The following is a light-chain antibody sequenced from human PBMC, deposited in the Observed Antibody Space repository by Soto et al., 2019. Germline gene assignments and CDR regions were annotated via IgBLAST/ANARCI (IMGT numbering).Light chain of an antibody. CDR3: QQYDNLPLT. CDR2: DAS. J-gene: IGKJ4*01. CDR1: QDISNY. Sequence: DIQMTQSPSSLSASVGERVTITCQASQDISNYLNWYQQKPGKAPKLLIYDASTLETGVPSRFSGSGSGTDFTFTISSLQAEDIATYYCQQYDNLPLTFGGGTKVEIK. V-gene: IGKV1-33*01.